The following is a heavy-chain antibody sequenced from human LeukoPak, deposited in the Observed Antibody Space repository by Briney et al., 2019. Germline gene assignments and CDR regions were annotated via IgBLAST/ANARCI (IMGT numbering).Heavy chain of an antibody. V-gene: IGHV3-30*04. D-gene: IGHD2-15*01. Sequence: GGSLRLSCAASGFTFSSYAMHWLRQAPGKGLEWVAVISCDGSNKYYADSVKGRFTISRDNSKNTLYLQMNSLRAEDTAVYYCARETVVVVAATPFDYYDSSGSFDYWGQGTLVTVSS. CDR2: ISCDGSNK. J-gene: IGHJ4*02. CDR3: ARETVVVVAATPFDYYDSSGSFDY. CDR1: GFTFSSYA.